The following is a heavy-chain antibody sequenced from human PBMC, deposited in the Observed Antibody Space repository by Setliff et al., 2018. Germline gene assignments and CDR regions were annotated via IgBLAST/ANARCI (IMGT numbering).Heavy chain of an antibody. V-gene: IGHV3-21*01. J-gene: IGHJ4*02. Sequence: GGSLRLSCAASVFPFSISSMHWVRQALGKGLEWVSSISDSSLHIYYRDSVKGRFTIFRDNAKDSLYLQMNSLRADDTAVYYCARVTYCGGDCYSFDYWGQGTLVTVSS. CDR3: ARVTYCGGDCYSFDY. D-gene: IGHD2-21*01. CDR1: VFPFSISS. CDR2: ISDSSLHI.